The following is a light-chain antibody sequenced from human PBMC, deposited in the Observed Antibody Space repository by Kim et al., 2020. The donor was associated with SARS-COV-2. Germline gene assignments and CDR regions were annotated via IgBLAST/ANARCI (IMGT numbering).Light chain of an antibody. V-gene: IGLV2-11*01. Sequence: QSALTQPRSVSGSPGQSVTISCTGTSSDVGGYNYVSWYQQHPGKAPKLMIYDVSKRPSGVPDRFSGSKSGNTASLTISGLQAEDEADYYCCSYAGSQVVFGGETQLTVL. CDR2: DVS. CDR1: SSDVGGYNY. CDR3: CSYAGSQVV. J-gene: IGLJ2*01.